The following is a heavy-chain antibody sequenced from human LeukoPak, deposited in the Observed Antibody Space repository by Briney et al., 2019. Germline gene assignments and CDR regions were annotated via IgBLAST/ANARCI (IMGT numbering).Heavy chain of an antibody. CDR1: GFTFSSYS. J-gene: IGHJ4*02. D-gene: IGHD2-21*01. CDR3: AREKAGLVVVIAALDY. Sequence: KPGASLRLSCAASGFTFSSYSMNWVRRAPGKGLEWVSSISSSSSYIYYADSVKGRFTISRDNAKNSLYLQMNSLRAEDTAVYYCAREKAGLVVVIAALDYWGQGTLVTVSS. CDR2: ISSSSSYI. V-gene: IGHV3-21*01.